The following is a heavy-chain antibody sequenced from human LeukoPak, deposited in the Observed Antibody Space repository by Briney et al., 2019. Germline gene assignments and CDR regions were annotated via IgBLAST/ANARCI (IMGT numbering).Heavy chain of an antibody. CDR2: IRTKPNNYAT. CDR3: ARLGYSANSAVDC. J-gene: IGHJ4*02. V-gene: IGHV3-73*01. CDR1: GFTFSGST. Sequence: LSGGSLRLSCAASGFTFSGSTIFWARQASGKGLEWVGRIRTKPNNYATSYVASVKGRFTISRDDSKNTAYLQMKSLKTEDTAVYYCARLGYSANSAVDCWGQGTLVTVSS. D-gene: IGHD4-23*01.